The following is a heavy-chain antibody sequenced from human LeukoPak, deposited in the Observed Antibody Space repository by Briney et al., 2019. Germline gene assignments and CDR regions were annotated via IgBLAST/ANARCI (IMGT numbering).Heavy chain of an antibody. CDR1: GYTFTGYY. Sequence: ASVKVSCKASGYTFTGYYMHWVRQAPGQGLEWMGWINPNSGDTNYAQKFQGRVTMTRDTSISTAYMELSRLRSDDTAVYYCASPAHGYYGSGSYHPFDIWGQGTMVTVSS. V-gene: IGHV1-2*02. D-gene: IGHD3-10*01. J-gene: IGHJ3*02. CDR3: ASPAHGYYGSGSYHPFDI. CDR2: INPNSGDT.